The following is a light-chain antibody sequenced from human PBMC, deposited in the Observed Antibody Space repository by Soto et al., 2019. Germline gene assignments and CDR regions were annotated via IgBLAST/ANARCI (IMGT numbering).Light chain of an antibody. J-gene: IGKJ4*01. CDR1: QSVSTW. CDR3: QQYQIYSVT. CDR2: KAS. V-gene: IGKV1-5*03. Sequence: DIQMTQSPSTLSASVGDRVTISCWASQSVSTWLAWYQQKPGKAPKLLIYKASSLESGVPSRFSGSGSGREFTLTISSLQPDDSATYYCQQYQIYSVTFGGGTKVEIK.